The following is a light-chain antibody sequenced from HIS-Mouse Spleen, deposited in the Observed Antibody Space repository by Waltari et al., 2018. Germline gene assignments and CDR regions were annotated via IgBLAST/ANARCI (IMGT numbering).Light chain of an antibody. CDR3: YSTDSSGNHRV. V-gene: IGLV3-10*01. J-gene: IGLJ2*01. Sequence: SYELTQPPSVSVSPGQTARITCSGDALPKKYAYWYQQKSGQAPVLVFYENSKRPSGIPVSFSGSSSGTMATLTISGAQVEDEADYYCYSTDSSGNHRVFGGGTKLTVL. CDR1: ALPKKY. CDR2: ENS.